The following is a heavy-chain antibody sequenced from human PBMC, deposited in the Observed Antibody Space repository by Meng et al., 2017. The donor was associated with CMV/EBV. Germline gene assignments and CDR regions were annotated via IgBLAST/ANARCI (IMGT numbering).Heavy chain of an antibody. J-gene: IGHJ3*02. CDR3: ARESGPGGFGGAFDI. V-gene: IGHV3-74*01. CDR1: GFTFSSYG. Sequence: GESLKISRASSGFTFSSYGMHWVRQAPGKGLVWVSRINSDGSSTSYADSVKGRFTISRDNAKNTVDLQMNSLRAEDTAVYYCARESGPGGFGGAFDIWGQGTMVTVSS. D-gene: IGHD3-10*01. CDR2: INSDGSST.